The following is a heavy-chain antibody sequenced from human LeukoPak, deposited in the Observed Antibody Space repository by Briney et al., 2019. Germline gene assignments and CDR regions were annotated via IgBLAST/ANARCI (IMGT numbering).Heavy chain of an antibody. CDR2: INPNSGGT. V-gene: IGHV1-2*02. D-gene: IGHD3-10*01. Sequence: ASVKVSSKASGYTFTGYYMHWVRHAPGQGLDWMGWINPNSGGTNYAQRFQGRVTMTRDTSISTAYMELSRLRSDDTAVYYCARGVHRRSSNGSGSYYNSTPLDYWGQGTLVTVSS. J-gene: IGHJ4*02. CDR1: GYTFTGYY. CDR3: ARGVHRRSSNGSGSYYNSTPLDY.